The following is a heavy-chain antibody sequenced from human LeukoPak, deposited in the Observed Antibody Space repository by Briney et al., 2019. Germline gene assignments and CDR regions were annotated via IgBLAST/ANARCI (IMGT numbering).Heavy chain of an antibody. D-gene: IGHD6-6*01. Sequence: SETLSLTCAVYGGSFSGYYWNWIRQPPGKGLEWIGEINHSGSTNYNPSLKSRVTISVDTSKNQFSLKLSSVTAADTAVYYCARFPRSSYSSSSVYWGQGTLVTVSS. CDR3: ARFPRSSYSSSSVY. CDR2: INHSGST. CDR1: GGSFSGYY. J-gene: IGHJ4*02. V-gene: IGHV4-34*01.